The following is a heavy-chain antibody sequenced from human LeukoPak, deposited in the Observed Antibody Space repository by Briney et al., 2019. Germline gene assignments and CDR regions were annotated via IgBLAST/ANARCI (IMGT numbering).Heavy chain of an antibody. CDR1: GFTFSTYA. D-gene: IGHD1-14*01. J-gene: IGHJ5*02. CDR2: ISSSGGTT. Sequence: PGGSLRLSCAASGFTFSTYAVNWVRQAPGKGLEWVSAISSSGGTTYYADSVKGRFSISRDNSKNTLYLRMNSLRAEDTAIYYCAKDRNAWPKNFDPLGQGTLVTVSA. CDR3: AKDRNAWPKNFDP. V-gene: IGHV3-23*01.